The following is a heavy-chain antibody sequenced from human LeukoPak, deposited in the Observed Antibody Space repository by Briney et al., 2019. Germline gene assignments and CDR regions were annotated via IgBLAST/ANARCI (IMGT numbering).Heavy chain of an antibody. CDR1: GFAFSSYG. CDR3: AKDRNTGYRSGWTNTDFDC. D-gene: IGHD6-19*01. V-gene: IGHV3-30*18. Sequence: PGGSLRLSCAASGFAFSSYGMHWVRQAPGKGLEWVAVISYDGGIKYYEDSVKGRFTISRDNSKNTLFPQMNSLRAEDTAVYYCAKDRNTGYRSGWTNTDFDCWGQGTLVTVSS. J-gene: IGHJ4*02. CDR2: ISYDGGIK.